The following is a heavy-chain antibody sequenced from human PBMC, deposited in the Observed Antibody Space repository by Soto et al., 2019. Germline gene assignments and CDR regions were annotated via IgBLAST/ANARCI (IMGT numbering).Heavy chain of an antibody. V-gene: IGHV4-4*02. D-gene: IGHD2-15*01. CDR2: IYHSGST. CDR3: ARGRSEIVVVVAATIYYYYGMDV. CDR1: GGSISSSNW. Sequence: NPSETLSLTCAVSGGSISSSNWWSWVRKPPGKGLEWIGEIYHSGSTNYNPSLKSRVTISVDKSKNQFSLKLSSVTAADTAVYYCARGRSEIVVVVAATIYYYYGMDVWGQGTTVTVSS. J-gene: IGHJ6*02.